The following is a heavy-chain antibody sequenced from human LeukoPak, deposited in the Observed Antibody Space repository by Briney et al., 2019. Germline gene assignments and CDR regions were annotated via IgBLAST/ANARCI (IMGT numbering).Heavy chain of an antibody. V-gene: IGHV1-69*13. CDR1: GGTFSSYA. D-gene: IGHD3-22*01. CDR3: ARGGLSEYYDSSGYYFRFDY. Sequence: SVKLSCNASGGTFSSYAISWVRQAPGQGLEWMGGIIPIFGTANYAQKFQGRVTITGDESTSTAYMELSSLRSEDTAVYYCARGGLSEYYDSSGYYFRFDYWGQGTLVTVSS. CDR2: IIPIFGTA. J-gene: IGHJ4*02.